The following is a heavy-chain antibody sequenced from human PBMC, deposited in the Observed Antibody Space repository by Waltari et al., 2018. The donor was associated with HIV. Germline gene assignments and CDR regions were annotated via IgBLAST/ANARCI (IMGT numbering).Heavy chain of an antibody. V-gene: IGHV3-23*01. CDR2: ISGSGGST. J-gene: IGHJ4*02. CDR1: GLTFRSHA. Sequence: EVQLLGSGGGFVQPGGSLRLPCAASGLTFRSHAMGWVRQAPGKGLEGVSVISGSGGSTYYADFVKGRFTISRDNSKNTLYLRMNSLGAEDRAVYYCAKEGIAGRPCVPDYWGQGTLVTVSS. CDR3: AKEGIAGRPCVPDY. D-gene: IGHD6-6*01.